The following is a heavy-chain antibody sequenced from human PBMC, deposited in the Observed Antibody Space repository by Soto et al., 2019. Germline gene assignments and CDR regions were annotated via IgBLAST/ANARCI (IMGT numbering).Heavy chain of an antibody. CDR3: ASPWDGYYDILTGYGYYYYYGMDV. CDR1: GGTFSSYG. V-gene: IGHV1-69*13. CDR2: IIRIFGTA. Sequence: EASVKVSCKASGGTFSSYGISWVRQAPGQGLEWMGGIIRIFGTANYSQRFQGRVTITADESTSTAYMELSSLRSEDTAVYYCASPWDGYYDILTGYGYYYYYGMDVWGQGTTVTVSS. J-gene: IGHJ6*02. D-gene: IGHD3-9*01.